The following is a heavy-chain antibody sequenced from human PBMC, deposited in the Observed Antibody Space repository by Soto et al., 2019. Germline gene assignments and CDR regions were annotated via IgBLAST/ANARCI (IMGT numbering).Heavy chain of an antibody. V-gene: IGHV1-24*01. D-gene: IGHD2-15*01. CDR3: AIRGYCSGGSCYAMSVPAYYFDY. Sequence: ASVKVSCKVSGYTLTELSMHWVRQAPGKGLEWMGGFDPEDGETIYAQKFQGRVTMTEDTSTDTAYMELSSLRSEDTAVYYCAIRGYCSGGSCYAMSVPAYYFDYWGQGTLVTVSS. J-gene: IGHJ4*02. CDR1: GYTLTELS. CDR2: FDPEDGET.